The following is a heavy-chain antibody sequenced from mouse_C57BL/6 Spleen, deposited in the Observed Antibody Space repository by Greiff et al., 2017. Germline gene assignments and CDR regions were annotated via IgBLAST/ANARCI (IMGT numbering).Heavy chain of an antibody. Sequence: EVKLMESGPGLVKPSQSLSLTCSVTGYSITSGYYWNWIRQFPGNKLEWMGYISYDGSNNYNPSLKNRISITRDTSKNQFFLKLNSVTTEDTATYYCAKRGMGTDAMDYWGQGTSVTVSS. CDR2: ISYDGSN. CDR3: AKRGMGTDAMDY. J-gene: IGHJ4*01. CDR1: GYSITSGYY. V-gene: IGHV3-6*01. D-gene: IGHD4-1*01.